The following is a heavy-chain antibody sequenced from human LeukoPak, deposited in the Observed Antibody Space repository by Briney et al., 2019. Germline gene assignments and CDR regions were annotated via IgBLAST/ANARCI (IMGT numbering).Heavy chain of an antibody. Sequence: SETLSLTCTVSGGSISSYYWSWIRQPPGKGLEWIGYIYYSGSTNYNPSLKSRVTISVDTSKNQFSLKLSSVTAADTAVYYCARGTTVVTPPDYWGQGTLVTVSS. CDR2: IYYSGST. D-gene: IGHD4-17*01. J-gene: IGHJ4*02. CDR1: GGSISSYY. CDR3: ARGTTVVTPPDY. V-gene: IGHV4-59*08.